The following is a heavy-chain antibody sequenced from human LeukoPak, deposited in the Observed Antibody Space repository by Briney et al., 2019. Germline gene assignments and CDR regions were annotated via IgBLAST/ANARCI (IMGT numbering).Heavy chain of an antibody. V-gene: IGHV4-59*01. CDR2: IYYSGST. Sequence: SETLSLTCTVSGGSISSYYWSWIRQPPGKGLEWIGYIYYSGSTNYNPSLKSRVTISVDTSKNQFSLKLSSVTAADTAVYYCASLTGDYYDSSGYYFDYWGQGTLVTVSP. CDR3: ASLTGDYYDSSGYYFDY. D-gene: IGHD3-22*01. CDR1: GGSISSYY. J-gene: IGHJ4*02.